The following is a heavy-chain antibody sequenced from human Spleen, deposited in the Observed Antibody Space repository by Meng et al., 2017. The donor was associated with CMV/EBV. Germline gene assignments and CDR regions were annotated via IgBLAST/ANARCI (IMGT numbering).Heavy chain of an antibody. J-gene: IGHJ4*01. D-gene: IGHD1-26*01. Sequence: CTVSGGSVSSGSYYWGWIRQPPGKGLEWIGYIYYSGSTNYNPSLKSRVTISVDTSKNQFSLKLSSVTAADTAVYYCARAPWESYFDYWGQGTLVTVSS. CDR1: GGSVSSGSYY. CDR3: ARAPWESYFDY. V-gene: IGHV4-61*01. CDR2: IYYSGST.